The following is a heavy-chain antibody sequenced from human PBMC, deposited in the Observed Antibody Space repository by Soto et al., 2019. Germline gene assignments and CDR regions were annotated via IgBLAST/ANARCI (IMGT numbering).Heavy chain of an antibody. CDR2: IYTGGST. Sequence: EVQLVESGGGLVQPGGSLRLSCAASGFTVSSNYMSWVRQAPGKGLEWVSVIYTGGSTYYADSVKGRFTISRDNSKNTLYIQMNSLRAEDTAVYYCAREGYIVVVPAADAYYMDVWGKGTTVTVSS. CDR1: GFTVSSNY. D-gene: IGHD2-2*01. J-gene: IGHJ6*03. CDR3: AREGYIVVVPAADAYYMDV. V-gene: IGHV3-66*01.